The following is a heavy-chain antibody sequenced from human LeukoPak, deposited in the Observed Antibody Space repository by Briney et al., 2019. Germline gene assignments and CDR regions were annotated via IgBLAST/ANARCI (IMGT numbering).Heavy chain of an antibody. V-gene: IGHV3-30*04. CDR3: ARVKRVGAIDYYYYYGMDV. CDR2: ISYDGSNK. Sequence: GRSLRLSCAASGFTFSSYAMHWVRQAPGKGLEWVAVISYDGSNKYYADSVKGRFTISRDNSKNTLYLQMNSLRAEDMAVYYCARVKRVGAIDYYYYYGMDVWGQGTTVTVSS. J-gene: IGHJ6*02. D-gene: IGHD1-26*01. CDR1: GFTFSSYA.